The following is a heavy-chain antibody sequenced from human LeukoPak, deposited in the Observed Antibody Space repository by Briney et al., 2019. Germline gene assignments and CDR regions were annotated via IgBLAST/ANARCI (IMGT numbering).Heavy chain of an antibody. CDR3: ARAHSYGYELDY. CDR1: GFTFSSYG. CDR2: ISYDGSSK. J-gene: IGHJ4*02. D-gene: IGHD5-18*01. V-gene: IGHV3-30*19. Sequence: GRSLRLSCAASGFTFSSYGMHWVRQAPGKGLEWVAVISYDGSSKYYADSVKGRFTISRDNSKNTLYLQMNSLRAEDTALYYCARAHSYGYELDYWGQGTLVTVSS.